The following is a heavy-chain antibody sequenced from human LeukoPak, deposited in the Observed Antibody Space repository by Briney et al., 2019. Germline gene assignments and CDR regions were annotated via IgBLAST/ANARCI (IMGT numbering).Heavy chain of an antibody. J-gene: IGHJ4*02. CDR1: GFTFSSYA. V-gene: IGHV3-23*01. Sequence: GGSLRLSCAASGFTFSSYAMRWVRQAPGKGLEWVSSVSGSGGSTYYADSVKGRFTISRDNSKNTLYLQMNSLRAEDTAVYYCAKPRAVGVNTFFDYWGQGALVTVSS. D-gene: IGHD2/OR15-2a*01. CDR3: AKPRAVGVNTFFDY. CDR2: VSGSGGST.